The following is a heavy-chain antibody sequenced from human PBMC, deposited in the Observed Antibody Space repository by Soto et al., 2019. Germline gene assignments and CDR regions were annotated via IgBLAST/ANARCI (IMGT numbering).Heavy chain of an antibody. CDR2: ISGSGTYT. V-gene: IGHV3-23*01. CDR1: GFTFSIYA. J-gene: IGHJ4*02. CDR3: AKDRPNYYDASGHYYRPGGDY. D-gene: IGHD3-10*01. Sequence: GGSLRLSCAASGFTFSIYAMSWVRQAPGKGPEWVSSISGSGTYTFYTDSVRGRFTISRDNSRNTLYLQMNGLSADDTAVYYCAKDRPNYYDASGHYYRPGGDYWGQGTLVTVSS.